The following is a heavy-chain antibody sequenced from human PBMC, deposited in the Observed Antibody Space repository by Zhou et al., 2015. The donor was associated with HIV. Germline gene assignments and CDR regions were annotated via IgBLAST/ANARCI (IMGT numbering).Heavy chain of an antibody. D-gene: IGHD5-12*01. J-gene: IGHJ4*02. CDR2: INPNSGGT. CDR3: AKASAYDWGY. Sequence: QVQLVQSGAEVRRPGASVKVSCRASGYSFTGYYMHWVRQAPGHGLEWMGRINPNSGGTNYAQKFQGRVTMTRDTSITTAYMELSRLRYDDTALYYCAKASAYDWGYWGQGTLVTVSS. CDR1: GYSFTGYY. V-gene: IGHV1-2*06.